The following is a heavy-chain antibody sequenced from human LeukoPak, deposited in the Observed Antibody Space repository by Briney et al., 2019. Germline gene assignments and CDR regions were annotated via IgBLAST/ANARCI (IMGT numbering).Heavy chain of an antibody. Sequence: ASVKVSCKVSGYTLTELSMHWVRQAPGKGLEWMGGFDPEDGETIYAQKFQGRVTLARDTSTSTIYMELSSLRSEDTAIYYCVKETPNTGWFDPWGQGTLVTVSS. J-gene: IGHJ5*02. CDR3: VKETPNTGWFDP. CDR2: FDPEDGET. V-gene: IGHV1-24*01. CDR1: GYTLTELS. D-gene: IGHD1-14*01.